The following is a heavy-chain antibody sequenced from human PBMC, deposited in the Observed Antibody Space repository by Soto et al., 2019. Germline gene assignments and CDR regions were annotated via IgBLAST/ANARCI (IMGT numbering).Heavy chain of an antibody. J-gene: IGHJ5*02. Sequence: PGGSLRLSCAASGFTFSSYAMSWVRQAPGKGLEWVSAISGSGGSTYYADSVKGRFTISRDNSKNTLYLQMNSLKTEDTAVYYCTAIEAKFDPWGQGTRVTVSS. V-gene: IGHV3-23*01. CDR1: GFTFSSYA. D-gene: IGHD2-21*02. CDR3: TAIEAKFDP. CDR2: ISGSGGST.